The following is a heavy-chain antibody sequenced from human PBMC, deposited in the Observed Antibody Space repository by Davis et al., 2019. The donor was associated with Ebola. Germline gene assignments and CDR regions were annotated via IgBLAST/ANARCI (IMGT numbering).Heavy chain of an antibody. J-gene: IGHJ4*02. V-gene: IGHV3-23*01. CDR2: ISGSGGDP. D-gene: IGHD3-9*01. Sequence: GVLKISCAGSGFTFSTYAMTWVRQAPGKGLEWVSRISGSGGDPHYADSVKGRFIISRDDSKNTVYLQMNNVRAEDTAVYYCSRELVIDGWAFFAYWGQGTPVTVSS. CDR3: SRELVIDGWAFFAY. CDR1: GFTFSTYA.